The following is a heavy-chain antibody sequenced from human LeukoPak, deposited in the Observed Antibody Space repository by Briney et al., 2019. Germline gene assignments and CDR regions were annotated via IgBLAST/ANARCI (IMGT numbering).Heavy chain of an antibody. CDR3: AKGTVAAHGLDFDY. D-gene: IGHD6-19*01. Sequence: HAGGSLRLSCAASGFTFTIYAMSWVRQAPGKGLEWVSAISGSGGSTYYADSVKGRFTISRDNSKNTLYLQMNSLRAEDTAVYYCAKGTVAAHGLDFDYWGQGTLVTVSS. CDR2: ISGSGGST. J-gene: IGHJ4*02. V-gene: IGHV3-23*01. CDR1: GFTFTIYA.